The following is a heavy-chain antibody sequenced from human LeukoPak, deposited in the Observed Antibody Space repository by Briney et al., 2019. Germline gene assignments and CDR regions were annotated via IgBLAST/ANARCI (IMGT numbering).Heavy chain of an antibody. CDR2: ISGSGVNT. D-gene: IGHD1-7*01. CDR1: GFTFNSYA. J-gene: IGHJ6*03. Sequence: GGSLRPSCAASGFTFNSYAMSWVRQAPGKGLEWVSGISGSGVNTYYADSVKGRFTISRDNSKNTLYLQMNSLRAEDTAVYYCAKLGGPYNWDYAGLNYMDVWGKGTTVTVSS. V-gene: IGHV3-23*01. CDR3: AKLGGPYNWDYAGLNYMDV.